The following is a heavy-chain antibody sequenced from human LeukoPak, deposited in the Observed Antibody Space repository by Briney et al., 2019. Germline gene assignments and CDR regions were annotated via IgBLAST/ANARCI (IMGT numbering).Heavy chain of an antibody. Sequence: GGSLRLSCAASGFTFSSYGMHWVRQAPGKGLEWVAVIWYDGSNKYHADSVKGRFTISRDNSKNTLYLQMNSLRAEDTAVYYCARGPPGVRGQYRYFFDYWGQGTLVTVSS. V-gene: IGHV3-33*01. CDR1: GFTFSSYG. CDR2: IWYDGSNK. D-gene: IGHD3-10*01. CDR3: ARGPPGVRGQYRYFFDY. J-gene: IGHJ4*02.